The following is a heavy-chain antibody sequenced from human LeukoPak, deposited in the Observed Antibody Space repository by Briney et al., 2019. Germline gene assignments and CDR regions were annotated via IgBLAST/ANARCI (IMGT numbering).Heavy chain of an antibody. CDR3: GIQMSSGWPS. V-gene: IGHV3-30*03. CDR1: GFTFSSYG. D-gene: IGHD6-19*01. J-gene: IGHJ4*02. CDR2: ISYDGSNK. Sequence: GSLRLSCAASGFTFSSYGMHWVRQAPGKGLEWVAVISYDGSNKYYADSVKGRFTISRDNSKNTLYLQMNSLRAEDTAVYYCGIQMSSGWPSWGQGTLVTVSS.